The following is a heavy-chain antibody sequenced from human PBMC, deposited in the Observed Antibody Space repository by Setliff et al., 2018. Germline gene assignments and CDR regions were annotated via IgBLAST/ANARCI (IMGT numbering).Heavy chain of an antibody. CDR2: IYPDGTT. V-gene: IGHV4-4*08. Sequence: PSETLSLTCIVSADSMNNNFWTWIRRPPRKGLEWIGYIYPDGTTNYNPSLKSRMTISLDMSKNQFSLTLNYVTTADTAVYYCARGQFSSGWYGAPESYFDRWGQGVLVTVSS. CDR1: ADSMNNNF. J-gene: IGHJ4*02. D-gene: IGHD6-19*01. CDR3: ARGQFSSGWYGAPESYFDR.